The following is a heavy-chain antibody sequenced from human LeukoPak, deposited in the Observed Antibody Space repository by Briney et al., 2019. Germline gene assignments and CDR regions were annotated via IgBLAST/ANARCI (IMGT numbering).Heavy chain of an antibody. J-gene: IGHJ4*02. CDR3: ARVGKYCSSTSCYSGHYFDY. CDR2: IYYSGST. D-gene: IGHD2-2*01. Sequence: PSETLSLTCTVSGGSISSQYWSWIRQPPGKGLEWIGYIYYSGSTNYNPSLKSRVTISVDTSKNQFSLKLSSVTAADTAVYYCARVGKYCSSTSCYSGHYFDYWGQGTLVTVSS. V-gene: IGHV4-59*11. CDR1: GGSISSQY.